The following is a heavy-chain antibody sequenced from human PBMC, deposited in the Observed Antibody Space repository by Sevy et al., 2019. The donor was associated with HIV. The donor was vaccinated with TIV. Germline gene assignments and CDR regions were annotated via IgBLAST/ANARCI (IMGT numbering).Heavy chain of an antibody. CDR1: GASISSSGYY. J-gene: IGHJ4*02. CDR2: IRYSGST. Sequence: SETLSLTCSVSGASISSSGYYWGWIRQPPGKGLEWIASIRYSGSTFYNPSLRSRVTISADTSKNQFSLKLNSVTAADTARYYCAGPTLTYSSGWSYYDYWGQGTVATVSS. D-gene: IGHD6-19*01. CDR3: AGPTLTYSSGWSYYDY. V-gene: IGHV4-39*01.